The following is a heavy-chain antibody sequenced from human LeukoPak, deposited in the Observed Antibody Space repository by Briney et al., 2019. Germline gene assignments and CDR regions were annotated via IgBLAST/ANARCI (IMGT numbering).Heavy chain of an antibody. V-gene: IGHV3-23*01. CDR2: ISGSGDGS. Sequence: GGSLRLSCAASGFTFSGYAMNWVRQAPGKGLKWVSTISGSGDGSYYADSVKGRFTISRDNSKNTVYLQMNSLRAEDTAVYYCAKEVSSPHAFDIWGQGTMVTVSS. J-gene: IGHJ3*02. CDR1: GFTFSGYA. CDR3: AKEVSSPHAFDI.